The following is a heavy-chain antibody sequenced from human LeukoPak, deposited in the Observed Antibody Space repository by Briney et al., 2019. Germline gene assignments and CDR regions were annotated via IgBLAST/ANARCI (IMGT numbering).Heavy chain of an antibody. CDR1: GYTFTGYY. Sequence: ASVKVSCEASGYTFTGYYMHWVRQAPGQGLEWMGWINPNSGGTNYAQKFQGRVTMTRDTSISTAYMELSRLRSDDTAVYYCASGGPLEREIVLFFSDFWGQGTLVTVSS. CDR2: INPNSGGT. V-gene: IGHV1-2*02. CDR3: ASGGPLEREIVLFFSDF. J-gene: IGHJ4*02. D-gene: IGHD5-12*01.